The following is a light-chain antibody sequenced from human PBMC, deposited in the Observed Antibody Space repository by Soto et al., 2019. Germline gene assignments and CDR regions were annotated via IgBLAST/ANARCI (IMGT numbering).Light chain of an antibody. CDR2: DAS. Sequence: VVLAQSRATLSMSPGERATHYCRTSLSVSVYLDWYQQKPGQAPRLLISDASNRATGIPARFSGSGPGTDFALTISSLHSYDFAVYFCQQYNNWPRTFGQGTKVDIK. CDR3: QQYNNWPRT. J-gene: IGKJ1*01. V-gene: IGKV3-11*01. CDR1: LSVSVY.